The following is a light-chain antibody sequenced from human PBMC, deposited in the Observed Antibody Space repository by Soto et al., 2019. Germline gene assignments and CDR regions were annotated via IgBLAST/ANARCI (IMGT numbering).Light chain of an antibody. J-gene: IGKJ4*01. V-gene: IGKV3-20*01. CDR3: QQYGFSLIA. Sequence: EIVLTQSPGTLSLSPGERATLSCRASQTGSTSYVAWYQQKPGQAPRLLIYGASSRATGIPDRFSGSGSGTDYTLTNSRLEPEDFAVYYCQQYGFSLIAFGGGTKVEI. CDR2: GAS. CDR1: QTGSTSY.